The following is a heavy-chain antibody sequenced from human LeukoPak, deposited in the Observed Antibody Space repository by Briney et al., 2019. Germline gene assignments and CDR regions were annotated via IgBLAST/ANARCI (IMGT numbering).Heavy chain of an antibody. Sequence: GGSLRLSCAASGFTFSSYAMHWVRQTPGKGLEWVSVISYNGSNKYYADSVKVRFTISRDNSKNTLYLQMNSLRAEATAVYYCARGTILRFLEWLLYTDYWGQGTVDTVSS. V-gene: IGHV3-30*01. J-gene: IGHJ4*02. CDR3: ARGTILRFLEWLLYTDY. D-gene: IGHD3-3*01. CDR1: GFTFSSYA. CDR2: ISYNGSNK.